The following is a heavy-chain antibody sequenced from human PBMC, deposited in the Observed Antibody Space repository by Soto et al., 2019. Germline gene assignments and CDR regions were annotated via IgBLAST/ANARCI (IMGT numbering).Heavy chain of an antibody. Sequence: LRLSCAASGFTFSSYDMHWVRQATGKGLEWVSAIGTAGDTYYPGSVKGRFTISRDNSKNTLYLQMNSLRAEDTAVYYCAKTHIAVAGTSWFDYWGQGTLVTVSS. J-gene: IGHJ4*02. CDR3: AKTHIAVAGTSWFDY. CDR2: IGTAGDT. D-gene: IGHD6-19*01. CDR1: GFTFSSYD. V-gene: IGHV3-13*04.